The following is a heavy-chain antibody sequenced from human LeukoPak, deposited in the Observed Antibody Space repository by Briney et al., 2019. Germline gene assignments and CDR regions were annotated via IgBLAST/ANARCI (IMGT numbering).Heavy chain of an antibody. V-gene: IGHV4-34*01. D-gene: IGHD2-15*01. CDR3: GRGSSFYGYCSAGACDAGYDDS. J-gene: IGHJ4*02. CDR2: INLRGTH. Sequence: PSETLSLTCAVYGESFSAYFWNWIRQAPGKPLEYIGEINLRGTHHYNPSLKTRVTLAVDTSKNPFPLRLSFGNDADTAHYFGGRGSSFYGYCSAGACDAGYDDSWDKGTPVSVFS. CDR1: GESFSAYF.